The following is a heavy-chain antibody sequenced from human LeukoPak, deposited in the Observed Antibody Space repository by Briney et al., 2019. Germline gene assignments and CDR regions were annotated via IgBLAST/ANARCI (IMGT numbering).Heavy chain of an antibody. Sequence: SETLSLTCAVYGGSFSVYYWTWIRQPPGKGLEWIGEINHRGSTNHNPSLKSRVTISVDTSKNQFSLKLSSVTAADTAVYYCAREVWFGELSRWYFDYWGQGTLVTVSS. J-gene: IGHJ4*02. V-gene: IGHV4-34*01. D-gene: IGHD3-10*01. CDR1: GGSFSVYY. CDR2: INHRGST. CDR3: AREVWFGELSRWYFDY.